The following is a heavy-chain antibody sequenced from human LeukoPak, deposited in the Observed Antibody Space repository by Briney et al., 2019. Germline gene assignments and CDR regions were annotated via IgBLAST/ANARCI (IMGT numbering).Heavy chain of an antibody. CDR3: AKDHAVDGAADYFDH. CDR1: GFTFSSYE. D-gene: IGHD6-19*01. J-gene: IGHJ4*02. Sequence: GGSLRLSCAASGFTFSSYELNWVRQAPGKGLEWVSVISGSGANIYYADSVKGRFTISRDNSKNTLYLQMNSLRAEDTAVYYCAKDHAVDGAADYFDHWGQGTLVTVSS. CDR2: ISGSGANI. V-gene: IGHV3-23*01.